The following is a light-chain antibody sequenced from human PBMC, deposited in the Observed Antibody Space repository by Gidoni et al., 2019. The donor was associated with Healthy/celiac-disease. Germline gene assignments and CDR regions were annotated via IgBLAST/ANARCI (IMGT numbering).Light chain of an antibody. CDR2: GAS. J-gene: IGKJ1*01. CDR1: QSVSSSY. V-gene: IGKV3-20*01. CDR3: QQYGSSPPWT. Sequence: EIVLTQSPGTLSLSPGERATLSCTASQSVSSSYLAWYQQKPGQAPRLLIYGASSKATGIPDRFSVSGSGTDFTLTISRLEPEDFAVYYCQQYGSSPPWTFGQGTKVEIK.